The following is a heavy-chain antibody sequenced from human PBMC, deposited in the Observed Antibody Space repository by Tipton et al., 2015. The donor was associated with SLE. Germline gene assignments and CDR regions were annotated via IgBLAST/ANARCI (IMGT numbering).Heavy chain of an antibody. Sequence: QSGPEVKKPGASVKLSCKASGYSFLDYSLHWVRQAPGQGLEWMGRINPNSGDTDSAQKFQGRVTMTRDTSISTAYMELSSLRSDDTAVYYCARGRRSSSWYPLNYWGQGTLVTVSS. CDR2: INPNSGDT. V-gene: IGHV1-2*06. CDR1: GYSFLDYS. D-gene: IGHD6-13*01. J-gene: IGHJ4*02. CDR3: ARGRRSSSWYPLNY.